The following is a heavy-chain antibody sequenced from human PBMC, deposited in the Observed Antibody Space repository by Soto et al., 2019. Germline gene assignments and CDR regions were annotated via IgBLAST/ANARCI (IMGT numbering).Heavy chain of an antibody. V-gene: IGHV1-69*12. J-gene: IGHJ4*02. CDR3: ARVGGSGGYVWEYYFDY. Sequence: QVQLVQSGAEVKKPGSSVKVSCKASGGTFSSYAISWVRQAPGQGLEWMGGIIPIFGTANYAQKFQGRVTITADESTGTSYMELSSLRSEDTAVYYWARVGGSGGYVWEYYFDYWGQGTLVTVSS. CDR1: GGTFSSYA. CDR2: IIPIFGTA. D-gene: IGHD3-10*01.